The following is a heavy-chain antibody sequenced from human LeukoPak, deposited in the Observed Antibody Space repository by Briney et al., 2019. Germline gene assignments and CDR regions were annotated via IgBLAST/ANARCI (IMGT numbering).Heavy chain of an antibody. J-gene: IGHJ4*02. CDR3: ARDGLGSAFDY. Sequence: GGSLRLSCAASGFTFSSYWMTWVRQAPGKGLEWVANIKQDGSEEYYADSVKGRFTISRDNAKNSLYLQMNSLRAEDTAVYYCARDGLGSAFDYWGQGTLVTVSS. CDR2: IKQDGSEE. V-gene: IGHV3-7*01. CDR1: GFTFSSYW. D-gene: IGHD6-19*01.